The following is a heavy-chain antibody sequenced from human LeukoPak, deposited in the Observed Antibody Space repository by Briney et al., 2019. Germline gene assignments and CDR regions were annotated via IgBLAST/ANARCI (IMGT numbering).Heavy chain of an antibody. CDR2: IKQDGSET. D-gene: IGHD6-19*01. V-gene: IGHV3-7*01. CDR1: RFTLSNYW. J-gene: IGHJ4*02. CDR3: ARQRGSGCLDY. Sequence: GVSLRLSCAASRFTLSNYWMSWVRQAPGKGLEWVANIKQDGSETYYVDSVKGRFTISRDNAKNSLSLQMNSLRAEDTAVYYCARQRGSGCLDYWGQGTLVTVSS.